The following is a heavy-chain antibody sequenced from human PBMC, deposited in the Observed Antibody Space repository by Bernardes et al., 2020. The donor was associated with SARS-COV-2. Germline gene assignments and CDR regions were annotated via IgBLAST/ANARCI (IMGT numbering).Heavy chain of an antibody. J-gene: IGHJ4*02. V-gene: IGHV4-39*01. D-gene: IGHD1-26*01. CDR1: GGSISSSSYY. CDR2: IYYSGST. Sequence: SETLSLTCTVSGGSISSSSYYWGWIRQLPGKGLEWIGSIYYSGSTYYNPSLKSRVTISVDTSKNQFSLKLSSVTAADTAVYYCARPSSGNYFYYFDYWGQGTLVTVSS. CDR3: ARPSSGNYFYYFDY.